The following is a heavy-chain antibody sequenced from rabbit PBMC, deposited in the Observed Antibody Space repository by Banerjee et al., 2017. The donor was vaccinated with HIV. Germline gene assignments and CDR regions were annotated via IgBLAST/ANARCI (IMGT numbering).Heavy chain of an antibody. CDR1: GFSFSSSYW. D-gene: IGHD6-1*01. CDR2: IYTGSSGRT. J-gene: IGHJ4*01. V-gene: IGHV1S45*01. CDR3: ARFGTDYVAYDL. Sequence: QEQLEESGGDLVKPEGSLTLTCTASGFSFSSSYWMSWVRQAPGKGLRWIGCIYTGSSGRTYYASWAKGRFTISKTSSTTVTLQMTSLTVADTATYFCARFGTDYVAYDLWGPGTLVTVS.